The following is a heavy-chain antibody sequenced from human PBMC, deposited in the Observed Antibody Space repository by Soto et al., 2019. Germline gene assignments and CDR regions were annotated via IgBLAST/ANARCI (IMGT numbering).Heavy chain of an antibody. CDR2: ISGTGDST. J-gene: IGHJ4*02. V-gene: IGHV3-23*01. CDR3: AKDISGGAFEMYYFDY. Sequence: GGSLRLSCAASGFTFSSNAMSWVRQAPGRGLEWVSAISGTGDSTYYADSVKGRFTISRDNSKNTLYLQLSTLRAEDTAVYFCAKDISGGAFEMYYFDYWGQGALVTVSS. D-gene: IGHD2-15*01. CDR1: GFTFSSNA.